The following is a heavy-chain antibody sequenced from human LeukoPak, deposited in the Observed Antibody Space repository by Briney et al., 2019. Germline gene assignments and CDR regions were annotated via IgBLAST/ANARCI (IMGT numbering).Heavy chain of an antibody. CDR2: ISPDDSET. CDR1: GYGFISYW. V-gene: IGHV5-51*01. J-gene: IGHJ3*02. D-gene: IGHD4-23*01. CDR3: ARYSGGTSNDAFDI. Sequence: GESLQISCQAAGYGFISYWIGWVRPVPGKGVGWVGIISPDDSETTYSTSFQGQVTISAEKSITTAYLQWSSLEASDTGIYSCARYSGGTSNDAFDIWGQGTMVTVSS.